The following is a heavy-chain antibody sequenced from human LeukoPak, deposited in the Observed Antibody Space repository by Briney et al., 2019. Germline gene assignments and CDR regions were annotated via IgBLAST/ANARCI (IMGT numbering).Heavy chain of an antibody. J-gene: IGHJ4*02. CDR1: GYTFAAYY. Sequence: ASVKVSCKASGYTFAAYYMHWVRQAPGQGLEWMGIINPSGGSTSYAQKFQGRVTMTRDMSTSTVYMELSSLRAEDTAVYYCARGSWDLLYFDYWGQGTLVTVSS. CDR2: INPSGGST. D-gene: IGHD1-26*01. V-gene: IGHV1-46*01. CDR3: ARGSWDLLYFDY.